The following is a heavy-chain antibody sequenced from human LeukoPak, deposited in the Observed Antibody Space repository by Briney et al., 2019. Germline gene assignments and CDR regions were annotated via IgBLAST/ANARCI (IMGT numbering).Heavy chain of an antibody. D-gene: IGHD1-26*01. J-gene: IGHJ4*02. Sequence: GRSLTLSCVASAPTFSSQATSWVRQAPGNGLEWVSTTSASGVHPYYAASVRGGFTISRDNSKNTVYLQLNSLRGEDAAVYYCAKGGTGSYYVFGFDCWGQGSLVTVSS. CDR2: TSASGVHP. CDR3: AKGGTGSYYVFGFDC. V-gene: IGHV3-23*01. CDR1: APTFSSQA.